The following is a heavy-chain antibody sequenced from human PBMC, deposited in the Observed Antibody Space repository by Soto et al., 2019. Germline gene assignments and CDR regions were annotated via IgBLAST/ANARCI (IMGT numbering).Heavy chain of an antibody. Sequence: GGSLRLSCAASGFTFSNYGMHWVRQAPGKGLEWVAVIWYDGSNKYYADSVKGRFTISRDNSKNTLYLQMNSLRAEDTAVYYCARGPSGGSYYDYYYGMDVWGQGTTVTVSS. D-gene: IGHD1-26*01. CDR1: GFTFSNYG. CDR3: ARGPSGGSYYDYYYGMDV. V-gene: IGHV3-33*01. J-gene: IGHJ6*02. CDR2: IWYDGSNK.